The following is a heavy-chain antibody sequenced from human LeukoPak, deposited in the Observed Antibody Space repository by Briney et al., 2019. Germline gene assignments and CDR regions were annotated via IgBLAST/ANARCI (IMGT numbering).Heavy chain of an antibody. V-gene: IGHV1-8*01. CDR2: MNPNSGNT. D-gene: IGHD4-17*01. Sequence: ASVKVSCKASGYTFNSYDINWVRQATGQGLEWMGWMNPNSGNTGFAQRFQGRVTMTRNTSISTAYMELSSLRSEDTAVYYCARGQGKVTTDYWGQGTLVTVPS. CDR3: ARGQGKVTTDY. J-gene: IGHJ4*02. CDR1: GYTFNSYD.